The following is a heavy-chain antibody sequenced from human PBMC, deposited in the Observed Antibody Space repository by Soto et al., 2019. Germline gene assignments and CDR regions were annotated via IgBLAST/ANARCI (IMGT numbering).Heavy chain of an antibody. J-gene: IGHJ4*02. CDR2: ISGSGVST. Sequence: EVHLLESGGGLVQPGGSLRLSCAASGFTFSSYAMSWVRQAPGKGLEWVSTISGSGVSTYYADSVTGRFTISRDNSKNTLYLQLNSLGGEDAAVYYCAKDQYTSGWNGWNYWGQGTLVTVCS. CDR1: GFTFSSYA. CDR3: AKDQYTSGWNGWNY. V-gene: IGHV3-23*01. D-gene: IGHD6-19*01.